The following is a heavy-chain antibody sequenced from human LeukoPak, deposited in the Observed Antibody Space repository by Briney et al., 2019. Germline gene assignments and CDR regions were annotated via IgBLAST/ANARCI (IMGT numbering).Heavy chain of an antibody. CDR3: ARDRRGYSYGLGWYFDL. CDR1: GFTLSNAW. CDR2: ISSSSSTI. D-gene: IGHD5-18*01. Sequence: GGSLRLSCAASGFTLSNAWMNWVRQAPGKGLEWVSYISSSSSTIYYADSVKGRFTISRDNAKNSLYLQMNSLRAEDTAVYYCARDRRGYSYGLGWYFDLWGRGTLVTVSS. V-gene: IGHV3-48*01. J-gene: IGHJ2*01.